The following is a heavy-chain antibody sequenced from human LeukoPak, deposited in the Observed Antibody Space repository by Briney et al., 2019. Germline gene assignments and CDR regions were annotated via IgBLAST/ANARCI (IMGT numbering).Heavy chain of an antibody. CDR1: GFTFSDYY. CDR2: ISSSGSTI. V-gene: IGHV3-11*04. J-gene: IGHJ6*03. D-gene: IGHD4-11*01. CDR3: ARDPMTTEGYYYYYMDV. Sequence: GGSLRLSCAASGFTFSDYYMSWIRQAPGKRLEWVSYISSSGSTIYYADSVKGRFTISRDNAKNSLYLQMNSLRAEDTAVYYCARDPMTTEGYYYYYMDVWGKGTKVTVSS.